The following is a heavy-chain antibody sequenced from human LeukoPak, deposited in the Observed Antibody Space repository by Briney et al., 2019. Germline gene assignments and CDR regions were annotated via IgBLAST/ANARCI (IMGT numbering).Heavy chain of an antibody. V-gene: IGHV1-18*01. CDR1: GYTFTSYG. J-gene: IGHJ3*02. CDR2: ISAYNGNT. D-gene: IGHD2-2*01. Sequence: ASVKVSCKASGYTFTSYGISWVRQAPGQGLEWMGWISAYNGNTNYAQKLQGRDTMTTDTSTSTAYMELRSLRSDDTAVYYCARDIGDIVVVPAAVNDAFDIWGQGTMVTVSS. CDR3: ARDIGDIVVVPAAVNDAFDI.